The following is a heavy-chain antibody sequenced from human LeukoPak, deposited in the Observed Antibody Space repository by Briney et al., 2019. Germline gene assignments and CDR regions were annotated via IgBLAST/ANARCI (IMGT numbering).Heavy chain of an antibody. CDR1: GYIFTSYW. V-gene: IGHV5-51*01. Sequence: GESLKISCKGSGYIFTSYWIGWVRQMPGKGLEWMGIIYPGDSDTRYSPSFQGQVTISADKSISTAYLQWSSLKASDTAMYYCARPEGPYYYYCGMDVWGQGTTVTVSS. CDR3: ARPEGPYYYYCGMDV. J-gene: IGHJ6*02. CDR2: IYPGDSDT.